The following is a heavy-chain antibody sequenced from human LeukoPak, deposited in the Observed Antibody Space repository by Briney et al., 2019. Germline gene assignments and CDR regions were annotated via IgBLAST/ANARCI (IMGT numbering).Heavy chain of an antibody. CDR2: INPSGGST. J-gene: IGHJ6*04. CDR3: ARSIVVVVAAGAYYYYGMDV. V-gene: IGHV1-46*01. Sequence: ASVKVSCKASGYTFTSYYMHWVRQAPGQGLEWTGIINPSGGSTSYAQKFQGRVTITADESTSTAYMELSSLRSEDTAVYYCARSIVVVVAAGAYYYYGMDVWGKGTTVTVSS. CDR1: GYTFTSYY. D-gene: IGHD2-15*01.